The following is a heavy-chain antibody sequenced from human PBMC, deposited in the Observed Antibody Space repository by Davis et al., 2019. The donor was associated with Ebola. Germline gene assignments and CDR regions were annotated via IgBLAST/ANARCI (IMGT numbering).Heavy chain of an antibody. V-gene: IGHV3-30-3*01. CDR2: ISYDGSDQ. J-gene: IGHJ4*02. D-gene: IGHD2-15*01. Sequence: GESLKISCAASGFTFSSYDMHWVRQAPGKGLEWVAFISYDGSDQFYADSVKGRFTISRDNSNNLLYLQMNSLRAEDTAVYYCAIPDCSGANCYSVYIKNWGQGTLVTVSS. CDR1: GFTFSSYD. CDR3: AIPDCSGANCYSVYIKN.